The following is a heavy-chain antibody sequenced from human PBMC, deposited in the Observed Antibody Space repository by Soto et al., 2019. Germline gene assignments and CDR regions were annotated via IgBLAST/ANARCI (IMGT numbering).Heavy chain of an antibody. CDR1: GFTFSTYW. V-gene: IGHV3-7*01. CDR3: SRSLDS. CDR2: INQDGSEK. J-gene: IGHJ4*02. Sequence: LRLSCAASGFTFSTYWMDWVRQTPGKGLEWVANINQDGSEKNYVDSVKGRFTIYRDNAKNSLYLQMSSLTAEDSALYYCSRSLDSWGQGTLVTV.